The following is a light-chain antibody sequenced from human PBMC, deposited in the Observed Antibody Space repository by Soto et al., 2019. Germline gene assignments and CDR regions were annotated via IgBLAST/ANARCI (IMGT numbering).Light chain of an antibody. Sequence: DIQMTQSPSSLSASVGDRVTITCRASQSISSYLNWYQQKPRKAPKLLIYAASSLQSGVPSRFSGSGSGSDFTLTINSLQPEDFATYYCQQSYSTHTFGQGTKLEIK. CDR3: QQSYSTHT. J-gene: IGKJ2*01. V-gene: IGKV1-39*01. CDR2: AAS. CDR1: QSISSY.